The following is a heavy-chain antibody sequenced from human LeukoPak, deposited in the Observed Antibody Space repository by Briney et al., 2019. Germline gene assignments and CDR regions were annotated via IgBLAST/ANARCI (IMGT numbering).Heavy chain of an antibody. D-gene: IGHD3-9*01. J-gene: IGHJ4*02. Sequence: GGSLRLSCAASGFTFSSYGMSWVRQAPGKGLEWVSAISGSGGSTYYADSVKGRFTISRDNSKNTLYLQMNSLRAEDTAVYYCAKDPYYDILTGYYNFDYWGQGTLVTVSS. CDR3: AKDPYYDILTGYYNFDY. CDR2: ISGSGGST. CDR1: GFTFSSYG. V-gene: IGHV3-23*01.